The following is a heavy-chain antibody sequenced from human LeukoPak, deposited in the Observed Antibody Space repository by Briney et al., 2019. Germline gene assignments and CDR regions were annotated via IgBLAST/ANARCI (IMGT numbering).Heavy chain of an antibody. CDR3: ARVNLPDPYYYMDV. J-gene: IGHJ6*03. D-gene: IGHD1-14*01. CDR1: GGTFSSYA. Sequence: SVKVSFKASGGTFSSYAISWVRQAPGQGLEWMGGIIPIFGTANYAQKFQGRVTITTDESTSTAYMELSSLRSEDTAVYYCARVNLPDPYYYMDVWGKGTTVTVSS. V-gene: IGHV1-69*05. CDR2: IIPIFGTA.